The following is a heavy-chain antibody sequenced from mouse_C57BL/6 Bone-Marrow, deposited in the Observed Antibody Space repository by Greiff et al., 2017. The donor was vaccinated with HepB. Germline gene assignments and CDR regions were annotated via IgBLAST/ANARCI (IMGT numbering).Heavy chain of an antibody. J-gene: IGHJ4*01. V-gene: IGHV1-82*01. CDR1: GYAFSSSW. Sequence: VQLQQSGPELVKPGASVKISCKASGYAFSSSWMNWVKQRPGKGLEWIGRIYPGDGDTNYNGKFKGKATLTADKSSSTAYMPLSSLTSEDSAVYFCARVLRRSLYAMDYWGQGTSVTVSS. CDR2: IYPGDGDT. CDR3: ARVLRRSLYAMDY. D-gene: IGHD2-12*01.